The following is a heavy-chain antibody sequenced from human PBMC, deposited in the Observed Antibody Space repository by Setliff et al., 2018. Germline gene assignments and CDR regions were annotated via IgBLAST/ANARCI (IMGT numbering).Heavy chain of an antibody. CDR2: IGTAGDT. CDR1: GFTFSSYD. CDR3: ARKGSGWYSDAFDI. Sequence: GGSLRLSCAASGFTFSSYDMHWVRQATGKGLEWVSAIGTAGDTYYPGSVKGRFTISRENAKNSLYLQMNSLRAGDTAVYYCARKGSGWYSDAFDIWGQGTMVTVSS. D-gene: IGHD6-19*01. V-gene: IGHV3-13*01. J-gene: IGHJ3*02.